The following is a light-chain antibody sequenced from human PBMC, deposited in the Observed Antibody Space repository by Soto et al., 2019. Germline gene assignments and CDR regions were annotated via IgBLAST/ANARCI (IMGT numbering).Light chain of an antibody. Sequence: QSVLTQPASVSGSPGQSITISCTGTSSDVGGYKYVSWYQQHPGKAPKLMIYDVSNRPSGVSNRFSGSKTGNTASLTISGLQAEDEADYYCSSYTSSSTFYVFGTGTKVT. J-gene: IGLJ1*01. V-gene: IGLV2-14*01. CDR1: SSDVGGYKY. CDR3: SSYTSSSTFYV. CDR2: DVS.